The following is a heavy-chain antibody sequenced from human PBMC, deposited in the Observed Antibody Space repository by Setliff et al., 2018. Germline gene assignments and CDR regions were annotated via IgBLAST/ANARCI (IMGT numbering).Heavy chain of an antibody. D-gene: IGHD3-10*01. CDR1: GGSISSGNYY. J-gene: IGHJ6*03. CDR2: IYYSGST. V-gene: IGHV4-39*01. CDR3: ARHKSNGSGSYPSLYMDV. Sequence: SETLSLTCRVSGGSISSGNYYWGLIRQPPGKGLEWVATIYYSGSTYSNPSLKSRLIISVDAPDNQSSVKLSSVTAADTAVYYCARHKSNGSGSYPSLYMDVWGKGIIVTVSS.